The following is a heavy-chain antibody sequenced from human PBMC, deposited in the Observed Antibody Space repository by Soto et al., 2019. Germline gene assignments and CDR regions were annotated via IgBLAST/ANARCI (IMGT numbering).Heavy chain of an antibody. CDR2: ISSSSSYI. CDR1: GFTFSSNA. D-gene: IGHD2-15*01. Sequence: EVQLVESGGGLVKPGGSLRLSSAASGFTFSSNAMNWVRRAPGKGLEWVSSISSSSSYIYYADSVKGRFTTSRDNAKKSLYLQMNSLRAEDTAVYYCARVVGHCSGGSCSGYWGQGTLVTVSS. V-gene: IGHV3-21*01. J-gene: IGHJ4*02. CDR3: ARVVGHCSGGSCSGY.